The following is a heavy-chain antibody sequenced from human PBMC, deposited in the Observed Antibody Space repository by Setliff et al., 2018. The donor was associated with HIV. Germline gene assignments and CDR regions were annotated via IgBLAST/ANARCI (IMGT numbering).Heavy chain of an antibody. V-gene: IGHV4-38-2*01. CDR1: DYSISSGYY. D-gene: IGHD3-22*01. CDR2: IYHSGST. J-gene: IGHJ3*02. CDR3: ARSKSTDYDYYDSTGGRLGAFDI. Sequence: SETLSLTCAVSDYSISSGYYWGWIRQPPGKGLEWIGSIYHSGSTYYNPSLKSRVTISVDTSKNQFSLNLSSVTAADTAVYYCARSKSTDYDYYDSTGGRLGAFDIWGQGTMVTV.